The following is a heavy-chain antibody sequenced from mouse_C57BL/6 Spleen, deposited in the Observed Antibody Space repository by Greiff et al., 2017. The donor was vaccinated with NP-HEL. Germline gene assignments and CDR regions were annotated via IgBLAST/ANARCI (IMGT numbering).Heavy chain of an antibody. CDR1: GYSITSGYY. D-gene: IGHD1-1*01. CDR2: ISYDGSN. CDR3: AREGDYYGSSHFDY. J-gene: IGHJ2*01. V-gene: IGHV3-6*01. Sequence: EVKLQESGPGLVKPSQSLSLSCSVSGYSITSGYYWNWIRPPPGNQLEWMGYISYDGSNNYNPPLKNRIPITRDTSKNQFFLKLNSVTTEDTATDYCAREGDYYGSSHFDYVGQGTTLTVSS.